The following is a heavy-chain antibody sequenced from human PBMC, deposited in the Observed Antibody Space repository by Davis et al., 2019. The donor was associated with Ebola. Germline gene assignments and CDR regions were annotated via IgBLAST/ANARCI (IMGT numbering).Heavy chain of an antibody. CDR1: GYTFTSYG. Sequence: ASVKVSCKASGYTFTSYGISWVRQAPGQGLEWMGWISVYNGNTNYAQKFQGRVTMTRNTSISTAYMELSSLRSEDTAVYYCARNNWGSVNFDYWGQGTLVTVSS. D-gene: IGHD7-27*01. J-gene: IGHJ4*02. CDR2: ISVYNGNT. CDR3: ARNNWGSVNFDY. V-gene: IGHV1-18*01.